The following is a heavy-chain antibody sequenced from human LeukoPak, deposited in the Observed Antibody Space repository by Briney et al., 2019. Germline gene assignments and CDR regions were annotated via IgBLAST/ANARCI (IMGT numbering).Heavy chain of an antibody. D-gene: IGHD3-22*01. Sequence: GGSLRLSSAASGFTLRTYAMHWVRQAPDNGLEWVATVSYDGSLKYYADSVKGRFTISRDNPKNTLYLQMNSLRAEDTAVYYCAKGDDSSGYYFNSFDLWGQGTLVTVSS. CDR1: GFTLRTYA. V-gene: IGHV3-30*18. CDR2: VSYDGSLK. CDR3: AKGDDSSGYYFNSFDL. J-gene: IGHJ4*02.